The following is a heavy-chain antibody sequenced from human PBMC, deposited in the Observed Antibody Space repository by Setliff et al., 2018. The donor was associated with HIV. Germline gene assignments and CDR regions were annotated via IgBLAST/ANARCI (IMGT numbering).Heavy chain of an antibody. CDR1: GVSFSGYS. D-gene: IGHD3-16*01. CDR3: SRDMGGSNGMDV. CDR2: MYYSGNT. V-gene: IGHV4-59*12. Sequence: SETLSLTCAVYGVSFSGYSWSWIRQPPGKGLEWIGYMYYSGNTNYNPSLKSRVTISVDTSKNQFSLRLSSVTAADTAVYYCSRDMGGSNGMDVWGQGTTVTVSS. J-gene: IGHJ6*02.